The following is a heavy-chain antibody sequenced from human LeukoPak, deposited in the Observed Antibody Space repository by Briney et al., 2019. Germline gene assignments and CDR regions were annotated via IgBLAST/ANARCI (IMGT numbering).Heavy chain of an antibody. J-gene: IGHJ4*02. D-gene: IGHD3-22*01. CDR2: INHSGST. V-gene: IGHV4-34*01. CDR3: ARWSSALDSSGYWIRYFDY. CDR1: GGSFSGYY. Sequence: SETLSLTCAVYGGSFSGYYWSWIRQPPGKGPEWIGEINHSGSTNYNPSLKSRVTISVDTSKNQFSLKLSSVTAADTAVYYCARWSSALDSSGYWIRYFDYWGQGTLVTVSS.